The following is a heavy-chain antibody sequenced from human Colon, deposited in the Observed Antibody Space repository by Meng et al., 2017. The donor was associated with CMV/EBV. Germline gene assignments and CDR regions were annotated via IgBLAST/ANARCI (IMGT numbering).Heavy chain of an antibody. D-gene: IGHD4-11*01. V-gene: IGHV3-48*04. CDR2: ITFSTTI. Sequence: SLRLSCAASGFTFSSYGMNWLRQAPGKGLEWVACITFSTTIYYADSVKGRFTISRDNAKNSLFLQMNSLRVEDTAVYYCARIRVSNLVDFDSWGQGTLVTVSS. CDR1: GFTFSSYG. CDR3: ARIRVSNLVDFDS. J-gene: IGHJ4*02.